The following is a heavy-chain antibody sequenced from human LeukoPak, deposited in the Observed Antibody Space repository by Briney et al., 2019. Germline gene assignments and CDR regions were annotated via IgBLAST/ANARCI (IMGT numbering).Heavy chain of an antibody. CDR1: GYTFTNYD. CDR2: MNTNSGDT. D-gene: IGHD3-10*01. CDR3: ARMHYYDSGSSNWFDP. J-gene: IGHJ5*02. Sequence: ASVKVSCKASGYTFTNYDINWVRQATGQGLEWMGWMNTNSGDTGYAQKFQGRVTMTRNTSINTAYMELSSLRSEDTAVYYCARMHYYDSGSSNWFDPWGQGTLVTVSS. V-gene: IGHV1-8*01.